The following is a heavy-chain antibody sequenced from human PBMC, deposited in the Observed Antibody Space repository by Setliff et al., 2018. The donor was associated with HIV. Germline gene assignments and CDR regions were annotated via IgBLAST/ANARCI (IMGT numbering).Heavy chain of an antibody. V-gene: IGHV3-23*01. J-gene: IGHJ1*01. D-gene: IGHD6-19*01. CDR2: INWNGGST. CDR1: GFTFSSYA. Sequence: GGSLRLSCAASGFTFSSYAMSWVRQAPGKGLEWVSGINWNGGSTGYADSMKGRFTISRDNSKNTLYLQMNSLRAEDTAVYYCAGESSIAVAEYFQHWGQGTLVTVSS. CDR3: AGESSIAVAEYFQH.